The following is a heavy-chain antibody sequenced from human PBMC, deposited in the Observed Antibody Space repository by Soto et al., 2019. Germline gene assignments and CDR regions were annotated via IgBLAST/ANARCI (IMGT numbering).Heavy chain of an antibody. V-gene: IGHV4-34*01. CDR1: GGSFSGYY. J-gene: IGHJ4*02. D-gene: IGHD4-17*01. CDR3: ARDFGDHRISD. CDR2: INHSGST. Sequence: SETLSLTCAVYGGSFSGYYRSWIRQPPGKGLEWIGEINHSGSTNYNPSLKSRVTISVDTSKSQFSLRLTSVTAADTAIYFCARDFGDHRISDWGQGTLVTVSS.